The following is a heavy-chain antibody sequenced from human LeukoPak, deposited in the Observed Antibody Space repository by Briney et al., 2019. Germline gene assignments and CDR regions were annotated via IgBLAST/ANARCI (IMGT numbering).Heavy chain of an antibody. Sequence: GGSLRLSCAASGFTFSSYAMSWVRQAPGKGLEWVSAISGSGGSTYYADSVKGRFTISRDNSKNTLYLQMNSLRAEDTAIYYCAKEGHSRSWYGYYFDYWGQGTLVTVSS. CDR1: GFTFSSYA. J-gene: IGHJ4*02. CDR2: ISGSGGST. D-gene: IGHD6-13*01. V-gene: IGHV3-23*01. CDR3: AKEGHSRSWYGYYFDY.